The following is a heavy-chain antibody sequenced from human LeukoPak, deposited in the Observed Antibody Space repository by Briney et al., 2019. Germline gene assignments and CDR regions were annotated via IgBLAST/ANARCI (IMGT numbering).Heavy chain of an antibody. CDR2: IETSSTYI. D-gene: IGHD6-13*01. J-gene: IGHJ5*02. Sequence: PGGSLRLSCEASGFMFSSYCMNWVRQAPGKGLEWVSSIETSSTYIYYAYSVKGRFTVFRDNAKNSLFLQVNSLRAEDTAVYYCAAAGCTSCYLRNNWFETWGQGTLVTVPS. V-gene: IGHV3-21*01. CDR1: GFMFSSYC. CDR3: AAAGCTSCYLRNNWFET.